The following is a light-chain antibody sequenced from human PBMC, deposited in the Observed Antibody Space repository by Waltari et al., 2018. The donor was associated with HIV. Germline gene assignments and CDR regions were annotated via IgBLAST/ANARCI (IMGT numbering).Light chain of an antibody. CDR2: GNT. Sequence: QSVLTQPPSLSGAPGQRVTISCTGSKSNIGAGYAVHWYQQVPGTAPKLLLYGNTNRPSGVPERCSGAKSDTSASRAITGLQAEDEADYYCQSWDDSLSGYVFGTGSKVTVL. CDR1: KSNIGAGYA. CDR3: QSWDDSLSGYV. V-gene: IGLV1-40*01. J-gene: IGLJ1*01.